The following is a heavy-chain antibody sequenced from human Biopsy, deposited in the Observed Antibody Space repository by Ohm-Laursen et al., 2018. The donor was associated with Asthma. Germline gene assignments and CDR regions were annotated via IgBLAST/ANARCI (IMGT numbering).Heavy chain of an antibody. V-gene: IGHV4-34*01. CDR1: GGSFSGYY. CDR2: INHSGST. D-gene: IGHD2-2*01. Sequence: GTLSLTWAVYGGSFSGYYWSWIRQPPGKGLEWIGEINHSGSTNYNPSLKSRVTISVDTSKNQFSLKLSSVTAADTAVYYCARAGQCSSTSCYNPDWFDPWGQGTLVTVSS. J-gene: IGHJ5*02. CDR3: ARAGQCSSTSCYNPDWFDP.